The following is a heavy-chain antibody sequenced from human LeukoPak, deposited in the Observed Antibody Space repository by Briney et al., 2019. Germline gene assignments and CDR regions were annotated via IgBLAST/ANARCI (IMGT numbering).Heavy chain of an antibody. V-gene: IGHV4-59*08. CDR1: GGSISSYY. D-gene: IGHD3-10*01. Sequence: SETLSLTCTVSGGSISSYYWSWIRQPPGKGLEWIGYIYYSGSTNYNPSLKSRVTISVDTSKNQFSLKLSSVTAADTAVYYCASTTITMVRALDYWGQGTLVTVSS. J-gene: IGHJ4*02. CDR2: IYYSGST. CDR3: ASTTITMVRALDY.